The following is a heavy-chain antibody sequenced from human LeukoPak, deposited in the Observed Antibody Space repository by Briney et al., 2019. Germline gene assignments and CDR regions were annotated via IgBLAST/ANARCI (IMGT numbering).Heavy chain of an antibody. CDR2: MFYSGST. CDR3: ARFYFSDSSGYYYFDY. D-gene: IGHD3-22*01. V-gene: IGHV4-31*03. CDR1: GGSISSDGYY. Sequence: SETLSLTCTVSGGSISSDGYYCSWVRQPPGKGLEWIGHMFYSGSTYYSPSLMSRITISVDTSKNQFSLKLSSVTAADTAVYYRARFYFSDSSGYYYFDYWGQGILVTVSS. J-gene: IGHJ4*02.